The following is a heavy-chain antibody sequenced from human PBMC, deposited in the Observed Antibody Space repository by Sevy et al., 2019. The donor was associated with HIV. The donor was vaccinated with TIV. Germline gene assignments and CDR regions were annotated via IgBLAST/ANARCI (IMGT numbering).Heavy chain of an antibody. CDR3: VRGRDYGNCDY. Sequence: GGSLRLSCAASGFNFSIYGMHWVRQAPGKGLEWVALIYFHGSIKYYVDSVKGRFTISRDNSKNTLYLQMNSLRVEDTAVYYCVRGRDYGNCDYWGQGTLVTVSS. D-gene: IGHD3-10*01. CDR1: GFNFSIYG. CDR2: IYFHGSIK. V-gene: IGHV3-33*01. J-gene: IGHJ4*02.